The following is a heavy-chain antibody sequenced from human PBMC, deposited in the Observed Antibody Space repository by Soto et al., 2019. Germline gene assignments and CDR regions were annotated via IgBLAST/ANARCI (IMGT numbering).Heavy chain of an antibody. CDR3: VRARSTDSRPDY. D-gene: IGHD3-22*01. J-gene: IGHJ4*02. CDR1: GFTFSLYS. CDR2: ITSSSSYI. Sequence: LRLSCAASGFTFSLYSMIWVRQAPGKGLEWVASITSSSSYIYYEDSLKGRFTISRDNAKNSLFLQLDSLRAEDTAVYFCVRARSTDSRPDYWGQGTLATVSS. V-gene: IGHV3-21*01.